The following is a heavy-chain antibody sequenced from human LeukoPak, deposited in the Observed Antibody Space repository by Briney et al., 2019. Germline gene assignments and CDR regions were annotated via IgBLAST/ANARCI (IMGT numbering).Heavy chain of an antibody. D-gene: IGHD6-19*01. Sequence: ASVKVSCKASGFPFTRYDINWERQTSAQGLEWMGWMNPNTGNTGYAQKFQGRVTMTRDTSTSTAYMELRDLRSEDTAVYYCARESGSGWYEYYFDYWGQGTLVTVFS. CDR3: ARESGSGWYEYYFDY. CDR1: GFPFTRYD. CDR2: MNPNTGNT. V-gene: IGHV1-8*01. J-gene: IGHJ4*02.